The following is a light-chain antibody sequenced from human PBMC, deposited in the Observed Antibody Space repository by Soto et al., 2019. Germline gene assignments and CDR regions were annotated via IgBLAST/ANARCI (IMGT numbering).Light chain of an antibody. J-gene: IGLJ2*01. CDR2: GDN. CDR3: QSYDNSLTDVV. Sequence: QSVLTQPPSVSGAPGQRVTIPCTGSSSNIGSFYDVHWYQQLPGTVPKLLIYGDNNRPSGVPDRFSGSRSATAASLAITGLQAEDEADYYCQSYDNSLTDVVFGGGTKLTVL. CDR1: SSNIGSFYD. V-gene: IGLV1-40*01.